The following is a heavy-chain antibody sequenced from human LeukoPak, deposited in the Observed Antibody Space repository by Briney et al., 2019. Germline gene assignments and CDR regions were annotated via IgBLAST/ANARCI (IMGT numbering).Heavy chain of an antibody. D-gene: IGHD3-22*01. CDR1: GYTFTNYY. J-gene: IGHJ3*02. V-gene: IGHV1-46*01. CDR3: ARGRFPTKRSAYYYGAFDI. CDR2: VNPSGGST. Sequence: ASVNGSRKASGYTFTNYYRHWVRHAPGQGLWLMGIVNPSGGSTSYAQKYQGRVTMTRDTSTSTVYMELSSLRSEDTALYYCARGRFPTKRSAYYYGAFDIWGQGTMVTVSS.